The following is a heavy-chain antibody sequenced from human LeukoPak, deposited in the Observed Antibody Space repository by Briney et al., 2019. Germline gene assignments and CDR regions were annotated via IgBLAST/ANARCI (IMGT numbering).Heavy chain of an antibody. J-gene: IGHJ4*02. CDR3: AKELRSISATTGFDY. V-gene: IGHV3-74*01. D-gene: IGHD1-20*01. Sequence: GGSLRLSCAASGFTFTNYWMHWVRQAPGMGLVWVSRLPPDELGIIYADSVKGRFTISRDNSKNTVYLQMNSLRAEDTAVYYCAKELRSISATTGFDYWGQGTLVTVSS. CDR1: GFTFTNYW. CDR2: LPPDELGI.